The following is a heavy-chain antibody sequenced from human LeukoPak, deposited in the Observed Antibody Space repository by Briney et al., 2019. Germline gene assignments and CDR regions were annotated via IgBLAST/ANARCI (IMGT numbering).Heavy chain of an antibody. CDR3: ARDLAGSRDT. D-gene: IGHD5-18*01. Sequence: GGSLRLSCAASGFTFSSYSMNWVRQAPGKGLEWVSYISSLSGTLDYADSVKGRFTISRDDAKNTLYLQMNSLRAEDTAVYYCARDLAGSRDTWGQGTLVTVSS. V-gene: IGHV3-48*04. J-gene: IGHJ4*02. CDR2: ISSLSGTL. CDR1: GFTFSSYS.